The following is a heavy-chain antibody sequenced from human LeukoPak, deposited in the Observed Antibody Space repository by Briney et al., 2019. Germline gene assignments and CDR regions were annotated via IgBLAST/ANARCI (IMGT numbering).Heavy chain of an antibody. Sequence: GASVKVSCKVTGYTLTELSMHWVRRAPGKGLEWMGGFDPEDGETIYAQKFQGRVTMTEDTSTDTPYMELSSLRSEDTAVYYCATDFSSSWYVHWFDPWGQGTLVTVSS. J-gene: IGHJ5*02. CDR3: ATDFSSSWYVHWFDP. V-gene: IGHV1-24*01. D-gene: IGHD6-13*01. CDR1: GYTLTELS. CDR2: FDPEDGET.